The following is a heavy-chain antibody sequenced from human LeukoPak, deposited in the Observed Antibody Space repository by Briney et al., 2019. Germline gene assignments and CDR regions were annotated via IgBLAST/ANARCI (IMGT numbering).Heavy chain of an antibody. J-gene: IGHJ5*02. CDR3: ARGTRIVVVPTAHQNWFDP. CDR1: GYTFTSYG. Sequence: ASVKVSCKASGYTFTSYGISWVRQAPGQGLEWMGWISAYNGNTNYAQKLQGRVTMTTDTSTSTAYMELRSLRSEDTAVYYCARGTRIVVVPTAHQNWFDPWGQGTLVTVSS. D-gene: IGHD2-2*01. CDR2: ISAYNGNT. V-gene: IGHV1-18*01.